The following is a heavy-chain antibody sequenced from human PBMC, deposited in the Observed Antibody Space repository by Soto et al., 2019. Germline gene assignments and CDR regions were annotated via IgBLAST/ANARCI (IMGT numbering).Heavy chain of an antibody. J-gene: IGHJ4*02. CDR1: GFRFSSYS. D-gene: IGHD3-22*01. CDR3: ATMNGYFEY. V-gene: IGHV3-23*01. CDR2: ITATGDRT. Sequence: TGGSLRLSCADSGFRFSSYSMSWVRQTPGKGLEWVAAITATGDRTYYADSVTGRFTISRDNSKKTHYLQMTSLRAEDTAMYYCATMNGYFEYWGQGTRSPSPQ.